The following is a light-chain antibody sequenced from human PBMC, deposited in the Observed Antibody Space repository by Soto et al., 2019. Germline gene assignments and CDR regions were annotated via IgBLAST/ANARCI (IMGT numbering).Light chain of an antibody. J-gene: IGKJ5*01. Sequence: SKYTGDVSWSAGERATLSGGASQSVSSSYVACYQQKAGQPPRLLIYGASSRGMGIPDWFSGSVSGSVFILTTNMLEPEYLAVYYCQPYGSPQTFGQGTRLEIK. CDR2: GAS. V-gene: IGKV3-20*01. CDR1: QSVSSSY. CDR3: QPYGSPQT.